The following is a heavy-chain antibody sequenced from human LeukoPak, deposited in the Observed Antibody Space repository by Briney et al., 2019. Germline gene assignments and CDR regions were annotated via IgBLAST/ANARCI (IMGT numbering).Heavy chain of an antibody. J-gene: IGHJ4*02. CDR1: GFTVSSNY. Sequence: GGSLRLSCAASGFTVSSNYMSWVCQAPGKGLEWVSVIYSGGSTYYADSVKGRFTISRDNSKNTLYLQMNSLRAEDTAVYYCARYLLNGDLDYWGQGTLVTVSS. CDR3: ARYLLNGDLDY. D-gene: IGHD4-17*01. V-gene: IGHV3-53*01. CDR2: IYSGGST.